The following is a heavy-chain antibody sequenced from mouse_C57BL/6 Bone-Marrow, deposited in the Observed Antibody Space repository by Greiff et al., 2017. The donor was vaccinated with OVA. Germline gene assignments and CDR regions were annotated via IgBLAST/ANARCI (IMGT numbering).Heavy chain of an antibody. V-gene: IGHV1-54*01. J-gene: IGHJ2*01. CDR3: ARGDNYGSSYYIDY. CDR2: INPGSGGT. CDR1: GYAFTNYL. Sequence: QVQLQQSGAELVRPGTSVKVSCKASGYAFTNYLIEWVKQRPGQGLEWIGVINPGSGGTNYNEKFKGKATLTADKASSTAYMQHSSLTSEDSAVYVCARGDNYGSSYYIDYWGQGTTRTVSS. D-gene: IGHD1-1*01.